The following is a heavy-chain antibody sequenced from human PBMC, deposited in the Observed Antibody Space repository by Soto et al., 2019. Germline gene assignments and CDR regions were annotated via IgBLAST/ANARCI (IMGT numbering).Heavy chain of an antibody. D-gene: IGHD3-10*01. CDR2: INAGNGNT. V-gene: IGHV1-3*01. Sequence: ASVKVSCKASGYTFTSYAMHWVRQAPGQRLEWMGWINAGNGNTKYSQKFQGRVTITRDTSASTAYMELSSLRSEDTAVYYCILRGLAQDFDFWGQGTQVTVSS. CDR1: GYTFTSYA. CDR3: ILRGLAQDFDF. J-gene: IGHJ4*02.